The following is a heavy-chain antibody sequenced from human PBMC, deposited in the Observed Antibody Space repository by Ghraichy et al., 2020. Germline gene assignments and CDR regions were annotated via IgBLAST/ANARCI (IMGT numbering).Heavy chain of an antibody. CDR1: GYTFTSYG. CDR3: ARDGSGDFWSGYQGFDY. CDR2: ISAYNGNT. J-gene: IGHJ4*02. V-gene: IGHV1-18*01. D-gene: IGHD3-3*01. Sequence: ASVKVSCKASGYTFTSYGISWVRQAPGQGLEWMGWISAYNGNTNYAQKLQGRVTMTTDTSTSTAYMELRSLRSDDTAVYYCARDGSGDFWSGYQGFDYWGQGTLVTVSS.